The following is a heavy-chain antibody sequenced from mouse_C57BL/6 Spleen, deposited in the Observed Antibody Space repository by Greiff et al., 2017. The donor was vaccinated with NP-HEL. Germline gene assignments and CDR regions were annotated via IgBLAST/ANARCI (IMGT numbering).Heavy chain of an antibody. CDR2: IYPGSGNT. Sequence: QVQLQQSGPELVKPGASVKISCKASGYSFTSYYIHWVKQRPGQGLEWIGWIYPGSGNTKYNEKFKGKATLTADTSSSTAYMQLSSLTSEDSAVYYCARSYYYGSSYYWGQGTTLTVSS. CDR1: GYSFTSYY. J-gene: IGHJ2*01. D-gene: IGHD1-1*01. CDR3: ARSYYYGSSYY. V-gene: IGHV1-66*01.